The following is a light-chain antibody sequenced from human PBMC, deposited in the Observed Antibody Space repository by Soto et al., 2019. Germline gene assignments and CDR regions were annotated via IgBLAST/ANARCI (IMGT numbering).Light chain of an antibody. CDR3: QQYNNWPPWT. CDR2: DAS. Sequence: EIVLTQPPSTLSLSPGEKATLSFRVSQRVSSNLAWYQQKPGQAPRLLIYDASTRATGIPARFSGSGSGTEFTLTISSLQSEDFAVYYCQQYNNWPPWTFGQVSKVDVK. J-gene: IGKJ1*01. V-gene: IGKV3-15*01. CDR1: QRVSSN.